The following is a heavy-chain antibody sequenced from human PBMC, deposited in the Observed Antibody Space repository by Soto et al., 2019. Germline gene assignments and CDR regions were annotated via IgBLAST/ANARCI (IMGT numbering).Heavy chain of an antibody. CDR1: AFTLSGYS. CDR3: AREVVLWKWYFNN. D-gene: IGHD1-1*01. V-gene: IGHV3-30-3*01. Sequence: PGGSLRLSCATSAFTLSGYSMHSFRQAPVKGLDLVAVTSSDGGTKFYADSLKGRFTVSRDSSNNTLHLLINILIAKGTAVYVGAREVVLWKWYFNNWGKGISVTVAS. CDR2: TSSDGGTK. J-gene: IGHJ4*02.